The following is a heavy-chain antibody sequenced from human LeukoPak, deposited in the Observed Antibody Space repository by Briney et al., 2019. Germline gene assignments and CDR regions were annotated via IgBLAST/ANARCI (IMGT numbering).Heavy chain of an antibody. J-gene: IGHJ4*02. Sequence: SVKVSCKASGGTFSSYAISWVRQAPGQGLEWMGRIIPILGTANYAQKFQGRVTITTDESTSTAYMELSSLRSEDTAVYYCARAGGYSYGSFDYWGQGTLVTVSS. CDR2: IIPILGTA. V-gene: IGHV1-69*11. CDR3: ARAGGYSYGSFDY. CDR1: GGTFSSYA. D-gene: IGHD5-18*01.